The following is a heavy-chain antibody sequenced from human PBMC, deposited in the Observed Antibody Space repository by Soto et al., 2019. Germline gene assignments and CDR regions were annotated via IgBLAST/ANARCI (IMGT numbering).Heavy chain of an antibody. V-gene: IGHV3-33*01. CDR1: GFTFSSCG. CDR2: IWYDGSNK. CDR3: ARDSLYYYGSGSYNYFDY. J-gene: IGHJ4*02. D-gene: IGHD3-10*01. Sequence: QVQLVESGGGVVQPGRSLRLSCAASGFTFSSCGMHWVRQAPGKGLEWVAVIWYDGSNKYYADSVKGRFTISRDNSKNTLYLQMNSLRAEDTAVYYCARDSLYYYGSGSYNYFDYWGQGTLVTVSS.